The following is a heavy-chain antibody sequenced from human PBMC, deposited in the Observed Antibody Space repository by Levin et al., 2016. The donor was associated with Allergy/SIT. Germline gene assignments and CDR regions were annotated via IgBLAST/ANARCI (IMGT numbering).Heavy chain of an antibody. Sequence: GSLRLSCAVSGGSFINSFWTWIRQPPGKGLEWIGEINHVGSITYNPSLKGRVTISVDTSKNQFSLNLRSISTADTAVYYCARLRYPTTRGTDSWGPGTLVFVSS. V-gene: IGHV4-34*01. D-gene: IGHD3-9*01. CDR1: GGSFINSF. CDR3: ARLRYPTTRGTDS. CDR2: INHVGSI. J-gene: IGHJ4*02.